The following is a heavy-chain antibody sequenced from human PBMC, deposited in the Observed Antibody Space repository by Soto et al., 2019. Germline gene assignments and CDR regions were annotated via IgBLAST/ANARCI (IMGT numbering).Heavy chain of an antibody. Sequence: GESLKISCKVSGYSFTSNWIGWVRQMPGKGLEWMGIIYPGDSDTRYSPSFQGQVTISADKSISTAYLQWSSLKASDTAIFYCARVLVVGFTTDYFDNWGQGTLVTVSS. V-gene: IGHV5-51*01. J-gene: IGHJ4*02. CDR2: IYPGDSDT. CDR3: ARVLVVGFTTDYFDN. D-gene: IGHD3-22*01. CDR1: GYSFTSNW.